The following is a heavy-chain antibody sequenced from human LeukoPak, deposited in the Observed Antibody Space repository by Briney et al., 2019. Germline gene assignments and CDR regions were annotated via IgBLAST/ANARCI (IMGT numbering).Heavy chain of an antibody. D-gene: IGHD4-17*01. CDR3: ARPLHTVTWGCMDV. CDR1: GFTFSSYW. Sequence: GGSLRLSCAASGFTFSSYWMSWVRQARGKGRGGVAVISYDGSNKYYADSVKGRFTISRDNSKNTLYLQMNSLRAEDTAVYYCARPLHTVTWGCMDVWGQGTTVTVSS. V-gene: IGHV3-30-3*01. CDR2: ISYDGSNK. J-gene: IGHJ6*02.